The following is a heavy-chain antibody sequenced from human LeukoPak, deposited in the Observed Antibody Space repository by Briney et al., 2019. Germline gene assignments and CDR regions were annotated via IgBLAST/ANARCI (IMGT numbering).Heavy chain of an antibody. CDR3: ARVGIAVAGPDY. D-gene: IGHD6-19*01. J-gene: IGHJ4*02. CDR2: IYYSGST. CDR1: GGSISSSSYY. V-gene: IGHV4-39*07. Sequence: SETLSLTCTVSGGSISSSSYYWGWIRQPPGKGLEWIGSIYYSGSTYYNPSLKSRVTISVDTSKNQFSLKLSSVTATDTAVYYCARVGIAVAGPDYWGQGTLVTVSS.